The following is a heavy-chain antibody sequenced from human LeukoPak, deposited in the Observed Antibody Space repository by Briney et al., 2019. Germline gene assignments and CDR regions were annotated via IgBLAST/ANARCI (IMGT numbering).Heavy chain of an antibody. CDR1: GYTFTGNY. V-gene: IGHV1-2*02. D-gene: IGHD3-16*01. Sequence: ASVKVSCKASGYTFTGNYMHWVRQAPGQGLEWMVWINPNSGGTNYAQKFQGRVTMTRDTSITTAYMELSSLRSEDTAVYYCARYLDYYYYYMDVWGKGTTVTVSS. J-gene: IGHJ6*03. CDR3: ARYLDYYYYYMDV. CDR2: INPNSGGT.